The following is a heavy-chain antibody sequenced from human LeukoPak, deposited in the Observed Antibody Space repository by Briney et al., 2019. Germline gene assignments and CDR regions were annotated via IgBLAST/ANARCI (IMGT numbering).Heavy chain of an antibody. V-gene: IGHV3-15*01. CDR3: TTDPLVVVPAATGKGAFDI. Sequence: GGSLRLSCAASGFTFSSYWMSWVRQAPGKGLEWVGRIKSKTDGGTTDYAAPVKGRFTISRDDSKNTLYLQMNSLKTEDTAVYYCTTDPLVVVPAATGKGAFDIWGQGTMVTVSS. CDR2: IKSKTDGGTT. D-gene: IGHD2-2*01. J-gene: IGHJ3*02. CDR1: GFTFSSYW.